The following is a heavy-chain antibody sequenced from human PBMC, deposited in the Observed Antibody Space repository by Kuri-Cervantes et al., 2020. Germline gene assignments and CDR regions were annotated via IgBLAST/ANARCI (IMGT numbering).Heavy chain of an antibody. CDR3: ARVSGIVGAASDY. CDR1: GFTFSDYY. D-gene: IGHD1-26*01. V-gene: IGHV3-11*04. CDR2: ISSSGSTI. Sequence: GGSLRLSCAASGFTFSDYYMSWIRQAPGKGLEWVSYISSSGSTIYYADSVKGRFTISRDNAKNSLYLQMNGLRDEDTAVYYCARVSGIVGAASDYWGQGTLVTVSS. J-gene: IGHJ4*02.